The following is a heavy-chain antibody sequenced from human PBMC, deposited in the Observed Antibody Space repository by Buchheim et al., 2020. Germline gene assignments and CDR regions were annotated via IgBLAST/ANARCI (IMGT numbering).Heavy chain of an antibody. CDR1: GFTFTNYW. J-gene: IGHJ4*02. V-gene: IGHV3-7*01. Sequence: DVQLVESGGGLVQPGGSLRLSCAASGFTFTNYWMRWVRQAPGKGLEWVGNIWQDGNDQYSLASVRGRFTLSRDNAKNSLYRQMNSLRVEDTGLYYCARADGSYSGVYFDSWSQGTL. CDR2: IWQDGNDQ. D-gene: IGHD4-23*01. CDR3: ARADGSYSGVYFDS.